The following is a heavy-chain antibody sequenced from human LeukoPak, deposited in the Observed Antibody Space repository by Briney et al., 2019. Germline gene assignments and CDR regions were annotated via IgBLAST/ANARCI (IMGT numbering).Heavy chain of an antibody. V-gene: IGHV4-61*01. Sequence: SETLSLTCTVSGVSISSTTYCWGWIRQPPGKGLEWIGYIYYSGSTNYNPSLKSRVTISVDTSKNQFSLKLSSVTAADTAVYYCARDGVNYYDISGYDIWGRGTLVTVSS. CDR2: IYYSGST. D-gene: IGHD3-22*01. CDR3: ARDGVNYYDISGYDI. CDR1: GVSISSTTYC. J-gene: IGHJ4*02.